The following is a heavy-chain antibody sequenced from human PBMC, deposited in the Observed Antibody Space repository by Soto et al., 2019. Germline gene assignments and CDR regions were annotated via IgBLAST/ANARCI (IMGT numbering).Heavy chain of an antibody. CDR3: TIGDSSGYYFDY. V-gene: IGHV3-15*01. Sequence: GGSLRLSCAASGFTFSNAWMSWVRQAPGKGLEWVGRIKSKTDGGTTDYAAPVKGSFTISRDGSKNTLYLQMNSLKTEDTAVYYCTIGDSSGYYFDYWGQGTLVTVSS. CDR2: IKSKTDGGTT. J-gene: IGHJ4*02. CDR1: GFTFSNAW. D-gene: IGHD3-22*01.